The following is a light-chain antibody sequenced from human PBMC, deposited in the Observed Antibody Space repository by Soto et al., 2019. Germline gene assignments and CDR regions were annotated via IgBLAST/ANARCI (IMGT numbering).Light chain of an antibody. Sequence: QSALTQPPSASGSPGQSVTISCTGTSSDVGAYKYVSWYQQHPGKAPKLMIYEVTKRPSGVPDRFSGANSGNTASLTVSGLQAEDEADYYCTSYAGSNIVLFGGGTKVTVL. CDR1: SSDVGAYKY. J-gene: IGLJ2*01. V-gene: IGLV2-8*01. CDR2: EVT. CDR3: TSYAGSNIVL.